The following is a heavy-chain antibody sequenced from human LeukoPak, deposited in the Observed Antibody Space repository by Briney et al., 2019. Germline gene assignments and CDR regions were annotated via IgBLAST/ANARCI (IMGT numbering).Heavy chain of an antibody. CDR2: IGGRDGVT. V-gene: IGHV3-11*04. CDR1: GFTFSDYY. J-gene: IGHJ3*01. Sequence: GGSLRLSCAASGFTFSDYYMSWIRQAPGKGLEWVSYIGGRDGVTYYADSVKGRFTISRDNAQNSLYLQMNSLRVEDTATYYCARDYRLSIFGLPISKNAFDFWGQGAMVTVSS. CDR3: ARDYRLSIFGLPISKNAFDF. D-gene: IGHD3/OR15-3a*01.